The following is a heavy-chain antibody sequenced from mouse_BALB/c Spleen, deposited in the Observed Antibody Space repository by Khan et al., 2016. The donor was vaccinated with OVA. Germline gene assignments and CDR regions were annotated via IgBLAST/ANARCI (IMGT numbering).Heavy chain of an antibody. CDR2: INPTSGYT. CDR3: ARDRIDY. J-gene: IGHJ2*01. V-gene: IGHV1-7*01. Sequence: QIQLVQSGAELAKPGASVKMSCKASGYTFTTYWMHWVKQRPGQGLEWIGYINPTSGYTDYNQKFKDKATLTADKSSSTAYMQLSSLTSDDSAAYYCARDRIDYWGQGTTLTVSS. CDR1: GYTFTTYW.